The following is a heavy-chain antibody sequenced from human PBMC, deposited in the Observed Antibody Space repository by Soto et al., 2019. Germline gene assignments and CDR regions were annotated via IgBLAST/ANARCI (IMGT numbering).Heavy chain of an antibody. CDR2: ISAYNGNT. Sequence: QVQLVQSGAEVKKPGASVKVSCKASGYTFTTYGISWVRQAPGQGLEWMGWISAYNGNTNYAQKLQGRVTMTTDTSTSTAYMELRRLGSDDTAVYYCARQQWLYYYYGIDVWGPGTTVTVSS. D-gene: IGHD6-19*01. CDR3: ARQQWLYYYYGIDV. CDR1: GYTFTTYG. J-gene: IGHJ6*02. V-gene: IGHV1-18*01.